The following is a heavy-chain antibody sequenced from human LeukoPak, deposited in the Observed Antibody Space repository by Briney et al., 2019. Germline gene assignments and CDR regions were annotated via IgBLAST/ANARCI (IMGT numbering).Heavy chain of an antibody. Sequence: PGASLRLSCAASGFIFRNYAMSWVRQAPGKGLEWVSVIYSGGSTYYADSVKGRYTISRDNSKNTLYLQMNSLRAEDTAVYYCARDSSGYSFDYWGQGTLVTVSS. J-gene: IGHJ4*02. CDR3: ARDSSGYSFDY. CDR2: IYSGGST. CDR1: GFIFRNYA. D-gene: IGHD3-22*01. V-gene: IGHV3-53*01.